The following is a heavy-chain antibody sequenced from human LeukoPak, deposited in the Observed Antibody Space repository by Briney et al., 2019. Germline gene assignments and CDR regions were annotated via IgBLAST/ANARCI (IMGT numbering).Heavy chain of an antibody. Sequence: GASVKVSCKVSGYILSSYNMHWVRQAPGQGLEWLGIINPSGGDTKYAQKFQGRVTLTRDKSTSTVYMELSSLTSDDTAVYYCARTYCAEDCSIRYFDYWGQGTLVTVSS. J-gene: IGHJ4*02. V-gene: IGHV1-46*01. D-gene: IGHD2-21*02. CDR1: GYILSSYN. CDR3: ARTYCAEDCSIRYFDY. CDR2: INPSGGDT.